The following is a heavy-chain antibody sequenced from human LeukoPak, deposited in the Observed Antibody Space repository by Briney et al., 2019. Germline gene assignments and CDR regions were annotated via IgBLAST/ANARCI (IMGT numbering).Heavy chain of an antibody. J-gene: IGHJ4*02. CDR3: ARHPLSSGWYGEFYFDY. V-gene: IGHV3-7*01. CDR1: GFTFSSYW. CDR2: IKQDGSEK. D-gene: IGHD6-19*01. Sequence: GGSLRLSCAASGFTFSSYWMSWVRQAPGKGLEWVANIKQDGSEKYYVDSVKGRFTISRDNAKNSLYLQMNSPRAEDTAVYYCARHPLSSGWYGEFYFDYWGQGTLVTVSS.